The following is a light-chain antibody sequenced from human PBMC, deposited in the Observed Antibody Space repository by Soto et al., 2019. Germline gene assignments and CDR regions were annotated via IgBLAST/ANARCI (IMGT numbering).Light chain of an antibody. J-gene: IGKJ1*01. Sequence: DVVMTQSPLSLPVTPGEAASISWRSSQSLLHKNVNTYLTWFQQMPGQSPRRLIYKVSNRDSGVPDRFSGSGSGTDFTLTISRVEAEDVGVYYCMEGTQWPWSFGQGTKVDI. CDR2: KVS. V-gene: IGKV2-30*02. CDR3: MEGTQWPWS. CDR1: QSLLHKNVNTY.